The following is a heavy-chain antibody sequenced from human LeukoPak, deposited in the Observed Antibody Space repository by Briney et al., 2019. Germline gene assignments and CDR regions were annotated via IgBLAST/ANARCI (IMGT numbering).Heavy chain of an antibody. CDR3: VRDWGYDSSGYWQKYFDT. CDR1: GFTFSTYA. CDR2: ISYDGRNT. J-gene: IGHJ4*02. D-gene: IGHD3-22*01. V-gene: IGHV3-30*04. Sequence: PGGSLRLSCGASGFTFSTYAMHWVRQAPGKGLEWVTVISYDGRNTNYADSVKGRFTISRDNAKNTVYLQMNSLRAEDTAVYYCVRDWGYDSSGYWQKYFDTWGQGTLVTVSS.